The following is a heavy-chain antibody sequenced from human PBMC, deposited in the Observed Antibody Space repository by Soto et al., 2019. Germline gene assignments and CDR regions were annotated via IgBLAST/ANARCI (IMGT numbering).Heavy chain of an antibody. V-gene: IGHV4-34*01. CDR2: INHSGST. D-gene: IGHD2-15*01. J-gene: IGHJ3*02. CDR1: GGSFSGYY. Sequence: SETLSLTCAVYGGSFSGYYWSWIRQPPGKGLEWIGEINHSGSTNYNPSLKSRVTISVDTSKNQFSLKLSSVTAADTAVYYCARELAEAGYCSGGSCHGDAFDIWGQGTMVTVSS. CDR3: ARELAEAGYCSGGSCHGDAFDI.